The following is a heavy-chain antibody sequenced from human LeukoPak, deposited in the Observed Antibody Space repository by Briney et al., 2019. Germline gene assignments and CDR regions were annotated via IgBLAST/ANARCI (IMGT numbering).Heavy chain of an antibody. CDR1: GGSVSSATYY. V-gene: IGHV4-61*01. D-gene: IGHD3-22*01. CDR2: IYYSGST. J-gene: IGHJ3*02. Sequence: PSETLSLTCTVSGGSVSSATYYWSWIRQPPGRGLEWIGYIYYSGSTKYNPSLKGRVTISMDTSKNQFSLKLSSVTAADTAVYYCARDRGNYYDSSGAFDIWGQGTMVTVSS. CDR3: ARDRGNYYDSSGAFDI.